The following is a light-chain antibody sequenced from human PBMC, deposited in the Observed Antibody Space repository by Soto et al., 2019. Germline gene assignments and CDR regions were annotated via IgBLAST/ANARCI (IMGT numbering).Light chain of an antibody. CDR3: NSYTNSSAVV. Sequence: QSALTQPASVSGSPGQSITISCAGTRDDIGAYDYVSWYQQHPGNAPKLLVYEVTNRPSGVSDRFSGSKSGNTASLTISGIQAEDEADYYCNSYTNSSAVVVGGGTKVNVL. V-gene: IGLV2-14*01. CDR1: RDDIGAYDY. J-gene: IGLJ2*01. CDR2: EVT.